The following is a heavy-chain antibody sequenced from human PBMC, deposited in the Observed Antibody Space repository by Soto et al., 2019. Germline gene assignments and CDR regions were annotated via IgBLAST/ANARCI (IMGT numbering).Heavy chain of an antibody. D-gene: IGHD2-2*01. J-gene: IGHJ4*02. V-gene: IGHV1-18*01. CDR2: SSAYNGNK. CDR1: GYTFASYA. CDR3: ARDPPPPEY. Sequence: QVQLVQSGAEVKKPGASVKVSCKASGYTFASYAISWMRQAPGQGLEWMGWSSAYNGNKNYAQKLQGRVTMTTDTSRKTASMECTRLRSDDTAVYYCARDPPPPEYWGQGTLVTVSS.